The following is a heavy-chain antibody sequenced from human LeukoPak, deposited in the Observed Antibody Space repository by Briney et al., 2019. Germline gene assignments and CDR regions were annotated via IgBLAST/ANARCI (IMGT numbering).Heavy chain of an antibody. CDR3: TRDKTLLLWFGSPPDY. CDR1: GFTFGDYA. V-gene: IGHV3-49*04. J-gene: IGHJ4*02. D-gene: IGHD3-10*01. CDR2: IRSKAYGGTT. Sequence: GGSLGLSCTASGFTFGDYAMSWVRQAPGKGLEWVGFIRSKAYGGTTEYAASVKGRFTISRDDSKSIAYLQMNSLKTEDTAVYYCTRDKTLLLWFGSPPDYWGQGTLVTVSS.